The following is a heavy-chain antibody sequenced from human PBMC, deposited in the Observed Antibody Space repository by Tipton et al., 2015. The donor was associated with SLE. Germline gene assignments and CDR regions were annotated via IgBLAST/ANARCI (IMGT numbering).Heavy chain of an antibody. CDR1: GYSISSGFY. CDR3: ARGDGYNFDY. Sequence: TLSLTCTVSGYSISSGFYWGWIRQPPGKGLEWIGNIYHNGSTFHNPSLKSRVTISVDTSKNQFSLKLSSVTAADTAVYYCARGDGYNFDYWGQGTLVTVSS. CDR2: IYHNGST. V-gene: IGHV4-38-2*02. D-gene: IGHD5-24*01. J-gene: IGHJ4*02.